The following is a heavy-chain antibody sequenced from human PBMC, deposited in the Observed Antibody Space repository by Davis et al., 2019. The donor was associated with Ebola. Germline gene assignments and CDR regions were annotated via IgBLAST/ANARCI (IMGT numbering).Heavy chain of an antibody. CDR2: ITASGAGT. CDR3: AKDGEQQLLSYYFDY. Sequence: GESLKISCAASGFTFSDYAMTWVRQAPGKGLEWVSTITASGAGTYYADSVKGRFTVSRDNSKNTLYLEMNSLRAEDTAVYYCAKDGEQQLLSYYFDYWGQGTLVTVSS. D-gene: IGHD6-13*01. CDR1: GFTFSDYA. J-gene: IGHJ4*02. V-gene: IGHV3-23*01.